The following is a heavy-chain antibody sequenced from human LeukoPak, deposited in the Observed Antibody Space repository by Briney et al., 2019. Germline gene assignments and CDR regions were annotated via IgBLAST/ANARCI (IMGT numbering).Heavy chain of an antibody. V-gene: IGHV4-4*07. J-gene: IGHJ5*02. CDR1: GGSISSYY. D-gene: IGHD2-15*01. Sequence: SETLSLTCTVSGGSISSYYWSWIRQPAGKGLGWIGRIYTSGSTNYNPSLKSRVTMSVDTSKNQFSLKLSSVTAADTAVYYCARDLFSVVAPTNWFDPWGQGTLVTVSS. CDR2: IYTSGST. CDR3: ARDLFSVVAPTNWFDP.